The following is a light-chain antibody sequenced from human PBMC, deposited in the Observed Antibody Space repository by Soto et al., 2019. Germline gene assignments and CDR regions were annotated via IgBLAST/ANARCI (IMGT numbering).Light chain of an antibody. CDR1: SSDVGGYNF. Sequence: QSALTQPASVSASPGQSITISCTGTSSDVGGYNFVSWYQQRPGKAPKLIIYEVSNRPSGISNRFSGSNSGNTASLTISGRQAEDEADYYCSSYTSSTILDVFGGGTKVTVL. CDR3: SSYTSSTILDV. J-gene: IGLJ2*01. CDR2: EVS. V-gene: IGLV2-14*01.